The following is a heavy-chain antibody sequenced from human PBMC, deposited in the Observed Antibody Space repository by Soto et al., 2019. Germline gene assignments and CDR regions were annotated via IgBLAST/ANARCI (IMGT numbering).Heavy chain of an antibody. CDR3: ARDLDTMVRGVTNPYYFDY. CDR1: GYTFTSYA. CDR2: INAGNGNT. J-gene: IGHJ4*02. V-gene: IGHV1-3*01. D-gene: IGHD3-10*01. Sequence: QVQLVQSGAEVKKPGASVKVSCKASGYTFTSYAMHWVRQAPGQRLEWMGWINAGNGNTKYSQKFQGRVTITRDTSASTAYMELSSLRSEDTAVYYCARDLDTMVRGVTNPYYFDYWGQGTLVTVSS.